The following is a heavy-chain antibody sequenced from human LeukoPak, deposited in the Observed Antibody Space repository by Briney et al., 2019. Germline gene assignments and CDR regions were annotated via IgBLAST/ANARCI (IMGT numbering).Heavy chain of an antibody. Sequence: PGRSLRLSCAASGFTFSSYGMHWVRQAPGKGLEWVAVIWYDGSNKYYADSVKGRFTISRDNSKNTLYLQMNSLRAEDTAVYYCARLCGTYPGWFDPWGQGTLVTVPS. CDR3: ARLCGTYPGWFDP. J-gene: IGHJ5*02. V-gene: IGHV3-33*01. D-gene: IGHD1-1*01. CDR2: IWYDGSNK. CDR1: GFTFSSYG.